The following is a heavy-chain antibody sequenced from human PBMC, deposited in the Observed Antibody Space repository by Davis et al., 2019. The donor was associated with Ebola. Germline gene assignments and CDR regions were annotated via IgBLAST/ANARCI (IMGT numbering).Heavy chain of an antibody. CDR1: GFTFSTYW. CDR2: INTDGTYI. D-gene: IGHD5-12*01. V-gene: IGHV3-74*01. CDR3: AKDWVATITGPES. J-gene: IGHJ5*02. Sequence: HTGGSLRLSCAASGFTFSTYWMHWVRRAPGKGLVWVSRINTDGTYIHYADSVKGRFTISRDNVKKSLYLQMNSLKFEDTGLYYCAKDWVATITGPESWGQGTLVTVTS.